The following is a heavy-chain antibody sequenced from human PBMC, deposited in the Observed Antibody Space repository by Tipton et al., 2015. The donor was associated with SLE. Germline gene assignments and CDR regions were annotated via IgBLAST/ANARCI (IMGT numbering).Heavy chain of an antibody. CDR3: AIGGLDAFDI. CDR2: IHHSGST. Sequence: TLSLTCALYGGSFSGYYWTWIRQPPGKGLEWIGEIHHSGSTNYNPSLKSRVTISVDTSKNQLSLNLTSVTAADTAVYYCAIGGLDAFDIWGQGTMVTVSS. CDR1: GGSFSGYY. J-gene: IGHJ3*02. D-gene: IGHD3-10*01. V-gene: IGHV4-34*01.